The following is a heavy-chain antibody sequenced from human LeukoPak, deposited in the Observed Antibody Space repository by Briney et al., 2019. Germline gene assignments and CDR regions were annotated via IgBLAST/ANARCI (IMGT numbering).Heavy chain of an antibody. D-gene: IGHD3-10*01. J-gene: IGHJ5*02. V-gene: IGHV4-30-2*01. CDR3: ARVVTMVRGIGFDP. Sequence: SQTLSLTCAVSGGSISSGGYSWSWIRQPPGKGLEWIGYIYHSGSTYYNPSLKSRVTISVDRPKNQFSLKLSSVTAADTAVYYCARVVTMVRGIGFDPWGQGTLVTVSS. CDR1: GGSISSGGYS. CDR2: IYHSGST.